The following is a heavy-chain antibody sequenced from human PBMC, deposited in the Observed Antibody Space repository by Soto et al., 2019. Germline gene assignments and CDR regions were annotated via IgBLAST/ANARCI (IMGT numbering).Heavy chain of an antibody. V-gene: IGHV1-69*01. CDR1: GGTFSSYA. CDR2: IIPIFGTA. CDR3: ARDRGVDTAMAPHQGGMDV. J-gene: IGHJ6*02. Sequence: QVQLVQSGAEVKKPGSSVKVSCKASGGTFSSYAISWVRQAPGQGLEWMGGIIPIFGTANYAQKFQGRVTITADESTSKAYMELSSLRSEDTDVYYCARDRGVDTAMAPHQGGMDVWGQGTTVNVSS. D-gene: IGHD5-18*01.